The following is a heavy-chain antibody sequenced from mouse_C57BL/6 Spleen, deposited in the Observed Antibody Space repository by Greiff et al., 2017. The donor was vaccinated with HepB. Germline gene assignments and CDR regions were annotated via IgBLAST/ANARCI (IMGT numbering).Heavy chain of an antibody. D-gene: IGHD2-4*01. J-gene: IGHJ1*03. CDR2: IYPGDGDT. V-gene: IGHV1-80*01. CDR3: ANLYDYSATVDFDV. CDR1: GYAFSSYC. Sequence: QVQLKQSGAELVKPGASVKISCKASGYAFSSYCMNWVKQRPGKGLEWIGQIYPGDGDTNYNGKFKGKATLTADKSSSTAYMQLSSLTSEDSAVYFCANLYDYSATVDFDVWGTGTTVTVSS.